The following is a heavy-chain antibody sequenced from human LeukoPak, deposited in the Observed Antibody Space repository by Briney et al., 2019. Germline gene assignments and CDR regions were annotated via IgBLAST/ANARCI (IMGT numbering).Heavy chain of an antibody. CDR1: GFTFSSYW. Sequence: GGSLRLSCAASGFTFSSYWMHWVRQAPGKGLVWVSRINSDGSSTSYADSVKGRFIISRDNAKNTLSLQMNSLRAEDTAVYYCAKRVTVTTKYFDSWGQGTLVTVSS. CDR2: INSDGSST. J-gene: IGHJ4*02. V-gene: IGHV3-74*01. D-gene: IGHD4-17*01. CDR3: AKRVTVTTKYFDS.